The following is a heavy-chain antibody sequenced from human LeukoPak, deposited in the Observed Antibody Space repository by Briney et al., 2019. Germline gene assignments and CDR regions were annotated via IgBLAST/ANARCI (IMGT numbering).Heavy chain of an antibody. J-gene: IGHJ3*02. D-gene: IGHD1-26*01. CDR3: AVWSGSYSLYAFDI. CDR2: ISWNSGSI. V-gene: IGHV3-9*01. Sequence: GGSLRLSCAASGFTFDDYAMHWVRQAPGKGLEWVSGISWNSGSIGYADSVKGRFTISRDNAKNSLYLQMNSLRAEDTALYYCAVWSGSYSLYAFDIWGQGTMVTVSS. CDR1: GFTFDDYA.